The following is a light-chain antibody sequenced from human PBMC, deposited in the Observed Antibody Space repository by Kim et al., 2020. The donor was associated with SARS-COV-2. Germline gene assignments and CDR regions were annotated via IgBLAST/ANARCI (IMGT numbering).Light chain of an antibody. CDR3: QKYNSAPWT. J-gene: IGKJ1*01. CDR1: QRISNS. Sequence: ASVGDRVTLTCRASQRISNSLAWYQQKPGKGPKVLIYDASTLQSGVPSRFSGSGSGTDFTLTISSLQPEDVATYYCQKYNSAPWTLGQGTKVEIK. V-gene: IGKV1-27*01. CDR2: DAS.